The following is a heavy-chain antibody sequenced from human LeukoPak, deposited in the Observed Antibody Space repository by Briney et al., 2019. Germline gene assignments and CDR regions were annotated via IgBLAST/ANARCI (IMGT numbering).Heavy chain of an antibody. Sequence: GASVKVSCKASGYTFTGHYMHWVRQAPGQGLEWMGWINPNSGGTNYAQKFQGRVTMTRDTSISTAYMELSRLRSDDTAVYYCARSPNYYGSGMCDYWGQGTLVTVSS. D-gene: IGHD3-10*01. CDR3: ARSPNYYGSGMCDY. CDR1: GYTFTGHY. V-gene: IGHV1-2*02. J-gene: IGHJ4*02. CDR2: INPNSGGT.